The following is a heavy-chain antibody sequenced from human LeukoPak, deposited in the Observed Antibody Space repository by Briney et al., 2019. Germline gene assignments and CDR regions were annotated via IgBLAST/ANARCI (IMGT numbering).Heavy chain of an antibody. V-gene: IGHV3-30*04. CDR1: GFTFSSYA. CDR2: ISYDGSNK. J-gene: IGHJ4*02. D-gene: IGHD4-17*01. Sequence: PGRSLRLSCAASGFTFSSYAMHWVRQAPGKGLEWVAVISYDGSNKYYADSVKGRFTISRDNAKNTLYLQMNSLRAEDTAVYFCARDHGDYYFDDWGQGTLVTVSS. CDR3: ARDHGDYYFDD.